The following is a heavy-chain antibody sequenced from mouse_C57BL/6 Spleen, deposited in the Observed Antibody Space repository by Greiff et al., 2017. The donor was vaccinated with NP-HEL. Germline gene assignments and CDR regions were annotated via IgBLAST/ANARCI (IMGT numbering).Heavy chain of an antibody. J-gene: IGHJ2*01. CDR3: ARSYYSPYYFDY. Sequence: QVQLKQSGPELVKPGASVKISCKASGYAFSSSWMNWVKQRPGKGLEWIGRIYPGDGDTNYNGKFKGKATLTADKSSSTAYMQLSSLTSEDSAVYFCARSYYSPYYFDYWGQGTTLTVSS. CDR1: GYAFSSSW. D-gene: IGHD2-12*01. CDR2: IYPGDGDT. V-gene: IGHV1-82*01.